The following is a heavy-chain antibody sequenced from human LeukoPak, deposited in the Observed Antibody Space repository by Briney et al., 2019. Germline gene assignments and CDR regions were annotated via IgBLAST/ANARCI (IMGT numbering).Heavy chain of an antibody. CDR2: IYHSGST. D-gene: IGHD3-10*01. V-gene: IGHV4-38-2*02. CDR1: GYSISSGYY. J-gene: IGHJ3*02. Sequence: SETLSLTCTVSGYSISSGYYWGWIRQPPGKGLEWIGSIYHSGSTYYNPSLKSRVTISVDTSKNQFSLKLSSVTAADTAVYYCAREQITMVRGVIILRGAFDIWGQGTMVTVSS. CDR3: AREQITMVRGVIILRGAFDI.